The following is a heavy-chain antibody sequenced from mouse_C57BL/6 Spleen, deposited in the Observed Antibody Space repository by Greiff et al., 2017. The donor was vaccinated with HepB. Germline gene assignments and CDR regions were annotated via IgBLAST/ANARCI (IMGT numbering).Heavy chain of an antibody. J-gene: IGHJ1*03. CDR2: ITPNNGGT. CDR3: ARYYGSSYPYWYFDV. D-gene: IGHD1-1*01. CDR1: GYTFTDYY. Sequence: VQLQQSGPELVKPGASVKISCKASGYTFTDYYMNWVKQSHGKSLEWIGYITPNNGGTSYNQKFKGKATLTVDKSSSTAYMELRSLTSEDSAVYYCARYYGSSYPYWYFDVWGTGTTVTVSS. V-gene: IGHV1-26*01.